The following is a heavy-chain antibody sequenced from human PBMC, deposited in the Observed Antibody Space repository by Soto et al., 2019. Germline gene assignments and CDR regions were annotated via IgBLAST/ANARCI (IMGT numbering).Heavy chain of an antibody. D-gene: IGHD6-19*01. CDR1: GYTFSTYY. CDR2: INPSGDST. J-gene: IGHJ4*02. CDR3: ARVGSSIVVAATDYFDY. V-gene: IGHV1-46*01. Sequence: ASVKVSCKASGYTFSTYYMHWVRQAPGQGLEWMGVINPSGDSTSYAQKFQGRVTMTRDTSTSTVYMELRSLTSEDTAVYYCARVGSSIVVAATDYFDYWGQGTTVTVSS.